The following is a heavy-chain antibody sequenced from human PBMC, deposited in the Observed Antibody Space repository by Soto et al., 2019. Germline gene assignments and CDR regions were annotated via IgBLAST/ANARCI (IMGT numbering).Heavy chain of an antibody. CDR1: GGTFSSYA. CDR2: IIPIFGTA. J-gene: IGHJ6*02. D-gene: IGHD2-15*01. CDR3: AEGRGCSGGSCHSTYYYGMDV. V-gene: IGHV1-69*13. Sequence: ASVKVSCKASGGTFSSYAISWVRQAPGQGLEWMGGIIPIFGTADYAQKFQGRVTITAYESTSTAYMELSSLRSEDTAVYYCAEGRGCSGGSCHSTYYYGMDVWGQGTTVTVSS.